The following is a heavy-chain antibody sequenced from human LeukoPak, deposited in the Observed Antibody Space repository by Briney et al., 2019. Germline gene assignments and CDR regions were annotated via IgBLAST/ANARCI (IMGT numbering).Heavy chain of an antibody. Sequence: SETLSLTCTVSGGSISSYYWSWIRQPPGKGLEWIGYIYYSGSTNYNPSLKSRVTISVDTSKNQFSLKLSSVTAAGTAVYYCARQGSALDYWGQGTLATVSS. V-gene: IGHV4-59*08. CDR3: ARQGSALDY. CDR1: GGSISSYY. J-gene: IGHJ4*02. CDR2: IYYSGST. D-gene: IGHD6-6*01.